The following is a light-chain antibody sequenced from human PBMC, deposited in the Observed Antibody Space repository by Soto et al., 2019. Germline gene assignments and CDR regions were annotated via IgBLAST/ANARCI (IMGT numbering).Light chain of an antibody. CDR1: QSVSSSY. CDR2: GAS. CDR3: QQYGSSL. J-gene: IGKJ3*01. V-gene: IGKV3-20*01. Sequence: EIVLTQSPGTLSLSPGERATLSCRASQSVSSSYLAWYQQKPDQAPRLLIYGASSRATGIPDRFSGSGSGTDFTLTISRLEPEDFAVYYCQQYGSSLFGPGTKVDIK.